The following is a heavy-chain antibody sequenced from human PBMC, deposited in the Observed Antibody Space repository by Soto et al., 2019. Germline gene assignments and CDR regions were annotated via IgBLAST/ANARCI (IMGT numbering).Heavy chain of an antibody. V-gene: IGHV1-18*04. CDR3: ARDVYCSGGSCYWFDP. J-gene: IGHJ5*02. CDR2: ISAYNGNT. D-gene: IGHD2-15*01. CDR1: GYTFTSYG. Sequence: GASVKVSCKASGYTFTSYGISWVRQAPGQGLEWMGWISAYNGNTNYAQKLQGRGTMTTDTSTSTAYMELRSLRSDDTAVYYCARDVYCSGGSCYWFDPWGQGTLVTVSS.